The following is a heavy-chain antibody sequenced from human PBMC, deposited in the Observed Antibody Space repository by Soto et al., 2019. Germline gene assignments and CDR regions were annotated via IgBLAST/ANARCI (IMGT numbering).Heavy chain of an antibody. CDR2: ISSSSSTI. D-gene: IGHD2-15*01. CDR1: GFTFSSYS. V-gene: IGHV3-48*01. J-gene: IGHJ1*01. Sequence: PGGSLRLSYAASGFTFSSYSMNWVRQAPGKGLEWVSYISSSSSTIYYADSVKGRFTISRDNAKNSLYLQMNSLRAEDTAVYYCASRYCSGGSCYSAEYFQHWGQGTLVTVSS. CDR3: ASRYCSGGSCYSAEYFQH.